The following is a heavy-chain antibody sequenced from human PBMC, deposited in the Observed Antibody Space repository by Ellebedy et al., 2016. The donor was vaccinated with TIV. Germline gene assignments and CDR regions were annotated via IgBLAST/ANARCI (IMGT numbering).Heavy chain of an antibody. Sequence: AASVKVSCKASGYTFTSYYMHWVRQAPGQGLEWMGIINPSGGSTSYAQKFQGRVTMTRDTSTSTVYMELSSLRSEDTAVYYCARMVNYYDFWSRGDYWGQGTLVTVSS. CDR2: INPSGGST. J-gene: IGHJ4*02. CDR3: ARMVNYYDFWSRGDY. V-gene: IGHV1-46*01. CDR1: GYTFTSYY. D-gene: IGHD3-3*01.